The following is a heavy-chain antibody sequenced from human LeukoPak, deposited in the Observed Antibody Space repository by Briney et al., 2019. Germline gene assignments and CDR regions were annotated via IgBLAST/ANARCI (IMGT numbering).Heavy chain of an antibody. CDR3: ARWSSCSSGWPYYYYGMDV. J-gene: IGHJ6*02. CDR1: GGSISSYY. D-gene: IGHD6-19*01. V-gene: IGHV4-59*08. CDR2: IYYSGST. Sequence: SETLSLTCTVSGGSISSYYWSWIRQPPGKGLEWIGYIYYSGSTNYNPSLKSRVTISVDTSKNQFSLKLSSVTAADTAVYYCARWSSCSSGWPYYYYGMDVWGQGTTVTVSS.